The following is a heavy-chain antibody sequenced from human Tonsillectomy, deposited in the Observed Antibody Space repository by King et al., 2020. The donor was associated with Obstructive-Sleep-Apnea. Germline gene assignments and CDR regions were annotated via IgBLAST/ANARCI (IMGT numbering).Heavy chain of an antibody. J-gene: IGHJ5*01. V-gene: IGHV4-4*07. D-gene: IGHD2-15*01. CDR3: ARAGSVGWFDS. Sequence: QLQESGPGLVKPSETLSLTCTVSGGSINSYYWSWIRKPAGKGTEWIVRVDTSGSTNYNPSLKSRVNLSVDMSKNQFSLLLSSVTAADTAVYYCARAGSVGWFDSWGQGTLVTVSS. CDR2: VDTSGST. CDR1: GGSINSYY.